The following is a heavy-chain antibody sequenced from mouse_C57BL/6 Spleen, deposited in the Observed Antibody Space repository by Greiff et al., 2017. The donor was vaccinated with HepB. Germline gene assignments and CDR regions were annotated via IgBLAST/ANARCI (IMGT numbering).Heavy chain of an antibody. V-gene: IGHV1-42*01. J-gene: IGHJ1*03. CDR3: ASGQLRRWYFDV. CDR1: GYSFTGYY. CDR2: INPSTGGT. Sequence: EVHLVESGPELVKPGASVKISCKASGYSFTGYYMNWVKQSPEKSLEWIGEINPSTGGTTYNQKFKAKATLTVDKSSSTAYMQRKSLTSEDSAVYYCASGQLRRWYFDVWGTGTTVTVSS. D-gene: IGHD3-2*02.